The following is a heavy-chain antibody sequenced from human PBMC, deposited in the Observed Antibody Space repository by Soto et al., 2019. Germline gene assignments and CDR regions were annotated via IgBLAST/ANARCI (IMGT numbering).Heavy chain of an antibody. V-gene: IGHV3-33*01. CDR2: IWYDVSNK. D-gene: IGHD6-6*01. J-gene: IGHJ4*01. Sequence: RGSLRLSCAASGFTFSSYGMHWVRQAPGKGLEWVAVIWYDVSNKYYADSVKGRFTISRDNSKNTLYLQMNSLRAEDTAVYYCARDKYSRSPGPSDYWGQGTMVTVSS. CDR3: ARDKYSRSPGPSDY. CDR1: GFTFSSYG.